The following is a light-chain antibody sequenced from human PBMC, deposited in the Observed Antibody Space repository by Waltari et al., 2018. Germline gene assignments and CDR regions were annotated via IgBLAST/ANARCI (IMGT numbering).Light chain of an antibody. CDR3: SSYTSSKTRV. CDR2: DVS. J-gene: IGLJ3*02. CDR1: SSDVGGYNY. V-gene: IGLV2-14*01. Sequence: QSALTQPASVSGSPGPSITISCTGTSSDVGGYNYVSWYQQHPGKAPKLIIYDVSNRPSGVSNRFSGSKSDNTASLTISGLQAEDEADYYCSSYTSSKTRVFGGGTKLTVL.